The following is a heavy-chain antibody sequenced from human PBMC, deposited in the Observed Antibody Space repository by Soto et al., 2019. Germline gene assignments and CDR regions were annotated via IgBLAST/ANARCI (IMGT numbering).Heavy chain of an antibody. V-gene: IGHV1-69*12. J-gene: IGHJ6*02. CDR2: IIPIFGTA. Sequence: QVQLVQSGAEVKKPGSSVKVSCKSSGGTFSTYAISWVRQAPGQGLEWMGGIIPIFGTANYAQKFQGRVTITADESTTTAYMELLSLRSEDTAVYYCARDGMVVATGSRTWHYYYGMDVWGQGTTVTVSS. CDR3: ARDGMVVATGSRTWHYYYGMDV. CDR1: GGTFSTYA. D-gene: IGHD2-15*01.